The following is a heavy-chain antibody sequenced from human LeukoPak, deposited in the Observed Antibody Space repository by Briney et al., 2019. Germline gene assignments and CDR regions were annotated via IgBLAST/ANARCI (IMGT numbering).Heavy chain of an antibody. CDR1: GGSFSGYY. J-gene: IGHJ4*02. V-gene: IGHV4-34*01. Sequence: SETLSLTCAVYGGSFSGYYWSWIRQPPGKGLEWIGEINHSGSTNYNPSLKSRVTISVDTSKNQFSLKLSSVTAADTAVYYCARSLVVVPALDYWGQGTLVTVSS. CDR3: ARSLVVVPALDY. CDR2: INHSGST. D-gene: IGHD2-2*01.